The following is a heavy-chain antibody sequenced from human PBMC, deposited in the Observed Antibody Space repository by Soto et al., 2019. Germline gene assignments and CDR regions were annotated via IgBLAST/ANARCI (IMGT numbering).Heavy chain of an antibody. J-gene: IGHJ4*02. CDR1: GFIFSSDW. D-gene: IGHD6-6*01. CDR2: INTDGSGT. V-gene: IGHV3-74*01. Sequence: EVQLVESGGGLVQPGGSLRLSCAASGFIFSSDWMHWVRQAPGGGLVWVSRINTDGSGTTYAASVKGRFTISRDTSKDTLYLQMNSLRAEDTAVYYCARDRPGEQHYFDFWGQGILVTVSS. CDR3: ARDRPGEQHYFDF.